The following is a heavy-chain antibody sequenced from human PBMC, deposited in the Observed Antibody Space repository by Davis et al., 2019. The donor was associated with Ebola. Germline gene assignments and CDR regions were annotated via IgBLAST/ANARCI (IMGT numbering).Heavy chain of an antibody. CDR1: GFTFSSYA. Sequence: GESLKISCAASGFTFSSYAMSWVRQAPGKGLEWVSAISGSGGSTYYADSVKGRFTISRDNSKNTLYLQMNSLRAEDTAVYYCAKALPYYDFWSGYCDYWGQGTLVTVSS. V-gene: IGHV3-23*01. CDR3: AKALPYYDFWSGYCDY. CDR2: ISGSGGST. D-gene: IGHD3-3*01. J-gene: IGHJ4*02.